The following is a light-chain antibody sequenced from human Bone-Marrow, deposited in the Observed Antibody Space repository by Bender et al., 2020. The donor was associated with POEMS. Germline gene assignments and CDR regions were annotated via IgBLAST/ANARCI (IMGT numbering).Light chain of an antibody. Sequence: QSVLTQPPSASGTPGQRVTISCSGSSSNIGTNPVNWYQQLPGTAPKLLIYINNQRPSGVPDRFSGSKSGTSASLAISGLQSEDEADYYCAAWEGSLHGWVFGGGTKLTVL. CDR2: INN. J-gene: IGLJ3*02. V-gene: IGLV1-44*01. CDR3: AAWEGSLHGWV. CDR1: SSNIGTNP.